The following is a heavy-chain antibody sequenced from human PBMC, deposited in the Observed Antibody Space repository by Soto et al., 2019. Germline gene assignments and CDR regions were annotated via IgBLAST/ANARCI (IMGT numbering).Heavy chain of an antibody. CDR2: MNPKSGNV. CDR3: ARVPFLDYYYFDY. Sequence: ASVTVSCKASGYTFTNYDFNWVRQVTGQGLEWMGWMNPKSGNVGYAQKFQGRVTMTRNISINTAYMELSSLGSEDTAVYYCARVPFLDYYYFDYWGQGTPVTVSS. V-gene: IGHV1-8*01. J-gene: IGHJ4*02. D-gene: IGHD3-3*01. CDR1: GYTFTNYD.